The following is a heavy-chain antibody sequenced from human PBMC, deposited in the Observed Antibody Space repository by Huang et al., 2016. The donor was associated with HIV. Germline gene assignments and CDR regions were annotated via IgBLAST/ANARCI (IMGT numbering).Heavy chain of an antibody. CDR2: IYYSGSP. CDR1: GDSISSQY. V-gene: IGHV4-59*11. CDR3: ARYDVLTGANYYMDV. J-gene: IGHJ6*03. D-gene: IGHD3-9*01. Sequence: GTLSLTCSVSGDSISSQYWGWIRQPPGKGLEWIGTIYYSGSPSYNPSLKSRVTMSVDTSKNQFSLKLNSVTAADTAVYYCARYDVLTGANYYMDVWGIGRTVIVSS.